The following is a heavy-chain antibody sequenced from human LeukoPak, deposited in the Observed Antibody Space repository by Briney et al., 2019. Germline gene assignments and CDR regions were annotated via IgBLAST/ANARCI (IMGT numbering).Heavy chain of an antibody. Sequence: SGGSLRLSCAASGFTFSSYDMHWVRQAPGKGPEWVAVISYDGRNKYYPDSVKGRFTISRDNSKNTLYLQMNSLRAEDTAVYYCAKDYDDAFDMWGQGTMVTVSS. CDR2: ISYDGRNK. CDR1: GFTFSSYD. D-gene: IGHD5-12*01. J-gene: IGHJ3*02. V-gene: IGHV3-30*18. CDR3: AKDYDDAFDM.